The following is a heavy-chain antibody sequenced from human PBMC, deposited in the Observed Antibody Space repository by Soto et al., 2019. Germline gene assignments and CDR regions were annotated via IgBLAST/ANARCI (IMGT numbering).Heavy chain of an antibody. CDR1: GASVSSVNDY. J-gene: IGHJ4*02. D-gene: IGHD3-16*01. CDR2: IYHSGIT. Sequence: SETLSLTCSVSGASVSSVNDYWSWIRQPPGKGLEWIGYIYHSGITNYNPSLKSRVTISLDTSKNQCSLTLTSVTAADTAVYFCARLDLTYYFDYWGQGTPVTLSS. V-gene: IGHV4-61*01. CDR3: ARLDLTYYFDY.